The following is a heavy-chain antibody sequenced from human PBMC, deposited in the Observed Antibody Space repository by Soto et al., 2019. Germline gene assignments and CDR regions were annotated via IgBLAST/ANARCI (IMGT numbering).Heavy chain of an antibody. CDR2: IYSGGNT. D-gene: IGHD3-22*01. CDR3: ARDYYDSKGVFAC. CDR1: GFTVSTNY. Sequence: GGSLRLSCAASGFTVSTNYVSWVRQAPGKGLEWVSVIYSGGNTYYADSVKGRFTISRDNSKNTLYLQMNSLRAGDTAVYYCARDYYDSKGVFACWGQGTLVSVSS. J-gene: IGHJ4*02. V-gene: IGHV3-53*01.